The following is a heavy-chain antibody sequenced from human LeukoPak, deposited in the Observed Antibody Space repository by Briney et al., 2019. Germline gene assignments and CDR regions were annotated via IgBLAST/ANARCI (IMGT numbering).Heavy chain of an antibody. CDR3: ARVGSYSSQRGDDY. CDR1: GGSFSGYY. V-gene: IGHV4-34*01. J-gene: IGHJ4*02. D-gene: IGHD6-13*01. CDR2: VTHTGGT. Sequence: PSETLSLTCAVYGGSFSGYYWSWIRQPPGEGLEWIGEVTHTGGTNYNPSLKSRVTISLDTFKNQFSLKLSSVTAADTAVYYCARVGSYSSQRGDDYWGQGTLVTVSS.